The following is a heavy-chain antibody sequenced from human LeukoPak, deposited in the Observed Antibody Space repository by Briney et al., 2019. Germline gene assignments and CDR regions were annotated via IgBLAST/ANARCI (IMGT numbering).Heavy chain of an antibody. CDR1: GYTFTSYD. D-gene: IGHD3-3*01. J-gene: IGHJ4*02. CDR2: MNPNSGNT. Sequence: ASVKVSCKASGYTFTSYDINWVRQATGQGLEWMGWMNPNSGNTGYAQKFQGRVTITRNTSISTAYMELSSLRSEDTAVYYCARGILRFLEWLRTELDYWGQGTPVTVSS. V-gene: IGHV1-8*03. CDR3: ARGILRFLEWLRTELDY.